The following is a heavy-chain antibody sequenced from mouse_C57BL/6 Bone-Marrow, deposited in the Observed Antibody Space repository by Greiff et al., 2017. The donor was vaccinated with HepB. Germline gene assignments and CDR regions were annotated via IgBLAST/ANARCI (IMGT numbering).Heavy chain of an antibody. CDR1: GFTFSSYA. CDR2: ISDGGSYT. Sequence: DVKLVESGGGLVKPGASLKLSCAASGFTFSSYAMSWVRQTPEKRLEWVATISDGGSYTYYPDNVKGRFTISRDNAKNNLYLQMSHLKSEDTAMYYCARDRGLYREWFAYWGQGTLVTVSA. D-gene: IGHD3-3*01. V-gene: IGHV5-4*01. CDR3: ARDRGLYREWFAY. J-gene: IGHJ3*01.